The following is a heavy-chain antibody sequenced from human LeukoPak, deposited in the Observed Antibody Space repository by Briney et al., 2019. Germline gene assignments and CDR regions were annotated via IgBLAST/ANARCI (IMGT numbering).Heavy chain of an antibody. CDR1: GGSISSYY. J-gene: IGHJ5*02. CDR2: IYSSGST. V-gene: IGHV4-4*07. Sequence: SETLSLTCTVSGGSISSYYWSWIRQPAGKGLEWIGRIYSSGSTNYNPSLKSRVTMSVDTSKNQFSLKLSSVAAADTAVYYCARGEVVVVPAAIRFDPWGQGTLVTVSS. CDR3: ARGEVVVVPAAIRFDP. D-gene: IGHD2-2*01.